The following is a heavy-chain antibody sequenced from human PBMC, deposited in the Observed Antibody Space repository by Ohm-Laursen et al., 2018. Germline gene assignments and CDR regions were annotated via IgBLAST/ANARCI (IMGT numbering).Heavy chain of an antibody. CDR2: INHSGST. J-gene: IGHJ5*02. CDR1: GGSFSGYS. CDR3: ARGLWWFDP. Sequence: GTLSLTCAVYGGSFSGYSWNWIRQPPGKGLEWIGQINHSGSTYYNPSLKSRVTISVDTSKNQFSLKLSSVTAADTALYYCARGLWWFDPWGQGTLVTVSS. V-gene: IGHV4-34*01.